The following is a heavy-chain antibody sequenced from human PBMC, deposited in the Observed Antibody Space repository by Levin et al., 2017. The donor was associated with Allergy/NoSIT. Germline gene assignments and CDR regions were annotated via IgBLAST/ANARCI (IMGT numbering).Heavy chain of an antibody. CDR2: ISSSGSTI. Sequence: AGGSLRLSCAASGFTFSSYEMNWVRQVPGKGLEWISYISSSGSTIVYADAVKGRFTVSRDNAENSLFLQMNSLRSDDTAVYYCARDNKDESDGRPDYYYYGMDVWGQGTTVIVS. J-gene: IGHJ6*02. D-gene: IGHD5-18*01. V-gene: IGHV3-48*03. CDR3: ARDNKDESDGRPDYYYYGMDV. CDR1: GFTFSSYE.